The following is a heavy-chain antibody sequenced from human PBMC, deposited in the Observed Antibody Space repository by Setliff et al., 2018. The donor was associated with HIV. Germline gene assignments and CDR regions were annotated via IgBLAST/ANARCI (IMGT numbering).Heavy chain of an antibody. V-gene: IGHV1-3*01. D-gene: IGHD6-19*01. Sequence: ASVKVSCKAPGGAFSSYAIHWVRQAPGQSLEWMGWINAGYGNTKYSQKFQGRVTITRDASASTAYMELSSLRSDDTALYYCARTLYSSFSSFDYWGQGTLVTVSS. CDR1: GGAFSSYA. J-gene: IGHJ4*02. CDR3: ARTLYSSFSSFDY. CDR2: INAGYGNT.